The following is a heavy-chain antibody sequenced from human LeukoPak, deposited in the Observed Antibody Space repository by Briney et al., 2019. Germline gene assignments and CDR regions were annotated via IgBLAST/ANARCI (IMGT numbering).Heavy chain of an antibody. CDR1: GVSISSQY. Sequence: SETLSLTCTVSGVSISSQYLNWIRQPPGKGLEWIGYIYGSGRTNYNPSLMSRVTMSVDTSKSRFSLRLSSVTAADTAVYYCVVSPTQDFFDYWGQGPLVTVSS. CDR3: VVSPTQDFFDY. CDR2: IYGSGRT. J-gene: IGHJ4*02. V-gene: IGHV4-4*09.